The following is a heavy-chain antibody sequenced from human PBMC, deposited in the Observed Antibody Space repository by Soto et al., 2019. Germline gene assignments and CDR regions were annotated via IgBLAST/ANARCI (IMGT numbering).Heavy chain of an antibody. CDR1: GFTFSNAW. Sequence: LRLSCAASGFTFSNAWMNWVRQAPGKGLEWVGRIKSKTDGGTTDYAAPVKGRFTISRDDSKNTLYLQMNSLKTEDTAVYYCTTGPTRGQPGTWVASSYHDMVAWGQGPTVTV. D-gene: IGHD1-1*01. J-gene: IGHJ6*02. CDR2: IKSKTDGGTT. CDR3: TTGPTRGQPGTWVASSYHDMVA. V-gene: IGHV3-15*07.